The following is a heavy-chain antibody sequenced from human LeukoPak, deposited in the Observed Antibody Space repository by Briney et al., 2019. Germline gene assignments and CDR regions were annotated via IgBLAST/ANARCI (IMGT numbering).Heavy chain of an antibody. Sequence: GGSLRLSCAASGFTFSSYAMSWVRQAPGKGLEWVSAISGSGGSTYYADSMKGRFTISRDNSKNTLYLQMNSLRAEDTAVYYCAKSPGGGVNRGGYAGHWGQGTLVTVSS. CDR3: AKSPGGGVNRGGYAGH. CDR1: GFTFSSYA. CDR2: ISGSGGST. D-gene: IGHD5-18*01. J-gene: IGHJ4*02. V-gene: IGHV3-23*01.